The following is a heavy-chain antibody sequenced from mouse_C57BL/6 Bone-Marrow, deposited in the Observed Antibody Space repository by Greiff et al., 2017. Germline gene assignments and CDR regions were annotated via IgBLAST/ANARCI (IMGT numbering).Heavy chain of an antibody. V-gene: IGHV1-59*01. CDR1: GYTFTSYW. D-gene: IGHD1-1*01. Sequence: QVQLKQPGAELVRPGTSVKLSCKASGYTFTSYWMHWVKQRPGQGLEWIGVIDPSDSYTNYNQKFKGKATLTVDTSSSTAYMQLSSLTSEDSAVYYCARSDTTGFAYWGQGTLVTVSA. J-gene: IGHJ3*01. CDR3: ARSDTTGFAY. CDR2: IDPSDSYT.